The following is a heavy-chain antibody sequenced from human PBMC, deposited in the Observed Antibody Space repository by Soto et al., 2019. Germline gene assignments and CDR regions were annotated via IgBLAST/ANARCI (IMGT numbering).Heavy chain of an antibody. CDR3: ARRDYYYDSSGYLGLGAFDI. CDR2: IYPGDSDT. V-gene: IGHV5-51*01. Sequence: GEALKISCKGSGYSFTSYWIGWVRQMPGKGLEWMGIIYPGDSDTRYSPSFQGQVTISADKSISTAYLQWSSLKASDTAMYYCARRDYYYDSSGYLGLGAFDIWGQGTMVTVSS. D-gene: IGHD3-22*01. CDR1: GYSFTSYW. J-gene: IGHJ3*02.